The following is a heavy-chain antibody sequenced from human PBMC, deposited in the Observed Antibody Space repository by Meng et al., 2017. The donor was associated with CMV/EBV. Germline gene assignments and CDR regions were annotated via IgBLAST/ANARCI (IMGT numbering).Heavy chain of an antibody. CDR2: ISAYNGNT. V-gene: IGHV1-18*01. J-gene: IGHJ2*01. Sequence: VRLGQSGAEVRKPGASVKASCKASGYTFTSYGISWVRQAPGQGLERMGWISAYNGNTNYAQKLQGRVTMTTDTSTSTAYMELRSLRSDDTAVYYCARDPLFGGGGRFDLWGRGTLVTVSS. CDR1: GYTFTSYG. D-gene: IGHD3-10*01. CDR3: ARDPLFGGGGRFDL.